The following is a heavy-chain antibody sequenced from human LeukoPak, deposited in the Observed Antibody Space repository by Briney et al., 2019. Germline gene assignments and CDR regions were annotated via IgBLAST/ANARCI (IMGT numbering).Heavy chain of an antibody. D-gene: IGHD6-13*01. Sequence: SETLSLTCAVYGGSFSGYYWSWIRQPPGKGLEWIGEINHSGSTNYNPSLKSRVTISVDTSKNQFSLKLSSVTAADTAVYYCAREGIAAAGVDYWGQGTLVTVSS. V-gene: IGHV4-34*01. CDR3: AREGIAAAGVDY. CDR2: INHSGST. CDR1: GGSFSGYY. J-gene: IGHJ4*02.